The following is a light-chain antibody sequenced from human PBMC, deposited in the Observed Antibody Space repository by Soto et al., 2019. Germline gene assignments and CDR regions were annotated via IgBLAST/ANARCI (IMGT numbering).Light chain of an antibody. CDR1: YSNIGSNF. CDR2: SIN. CDR3: SSWADSLDGPV. Sequence: QSVLTQPPSASATPGQTVTISCSGRYSNIGSNFVSWYQRLPGTAPKLLIYSINQRPSGVPDRFSGSKSGTSASLTISGLQSEDEADYFCSSWADSLDGPVFCGGTKVSVL. J-gene: IGLJ3*02. V-gene: IGLV1-44*01.